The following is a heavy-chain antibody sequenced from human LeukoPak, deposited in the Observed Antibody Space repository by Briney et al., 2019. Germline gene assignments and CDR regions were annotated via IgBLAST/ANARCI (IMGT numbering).Heavy chain of an antibody. V-gene: IGHV3-23*01. Sequence: PGGSLRLSCAASGFTFSSYAMSWVRQAPGKGLEWVSAISGSGGSTYYADSVKGRFTISRDNSKNTLYLQMNSLRAEDTAVYYCAKDGVTTTNRVLRFLEWLTPPEYWGQGTLVTVSS. CDR1: GFTFSSYA. J-gene: IGHJ4*02. D-gene: IGHD3-3*01. CDR3: AKDGVTTTNRVLRFLEWLTPPEY. CDR2: ISGSGGST.